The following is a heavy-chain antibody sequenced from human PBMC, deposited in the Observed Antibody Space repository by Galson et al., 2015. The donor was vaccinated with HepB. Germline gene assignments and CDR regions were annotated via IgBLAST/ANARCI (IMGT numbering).Heavy chain of an antibody. J-gene: IGHJ4*02. V-gene: IGHV1-46*01. Sequence: SVKVSCKASGYTFTKYYIHWVRQAPGQGLEWMGMINPSGGSTSYPSTFQGRVALTRDTSTTTVFMELSGLKSDDTALYYCVRPRFEDGYPYHFDSWGQGTLVTVSS. CDR1: GYTFTKYY. D-gene: IGHD3-3*01. CDR2: INPSGGST. CDR3: VRPRFEDGYPYHFDS.